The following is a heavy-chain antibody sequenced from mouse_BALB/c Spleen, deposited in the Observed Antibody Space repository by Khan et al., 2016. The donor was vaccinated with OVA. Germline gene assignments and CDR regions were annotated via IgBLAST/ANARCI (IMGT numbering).Heavy chain of an antibody. CDR3: ARWGGDGVTY. V-gene: IGHV1-80*01. Sequence: VQLQESGAELVRPGSSVKISCKASGYSFSRSWMNWVKQRPGQGLEWIGQSYPGNGDTKYNEKFKGKVTLTADKSSSTAYMQLNSLTSEDSTVYFWARWGGDGVTYGGHGTLVTVSA. D-gene: IGHD2-13*01. J-gene: IGHJ3*01. CDR2: SYPGNGDT. CDR1: GYSFSRSW.